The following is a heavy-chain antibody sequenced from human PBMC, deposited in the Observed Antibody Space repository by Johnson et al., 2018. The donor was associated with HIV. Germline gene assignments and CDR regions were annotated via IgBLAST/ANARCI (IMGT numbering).Heavy chain of an antibody. V-gene: IGHV3-30*04. J-gene: IGHJ3*02. CDR2: ISYDGRNK. D-gene: IGHD6-13*01. CDR1: GVICSSYA. Sequence: QVQLVEAGGGVVQPGRSVKRSCVASGVICSSYAMHWVRQAPGKGLEWVAVISYDGRNKYYAASVKGRFTISRDNSKNTLYLQMNSLRAEDTAVYYCARVLESKVAAGSWAFDIWGQGTMVTVSS. CDR3: ARVLESKVAAGSWAFDI.